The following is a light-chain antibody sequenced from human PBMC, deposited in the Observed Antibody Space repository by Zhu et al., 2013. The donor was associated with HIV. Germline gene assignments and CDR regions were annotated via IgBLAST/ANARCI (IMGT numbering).Light chain of an antibody. V-gene: IGKV3-20*01. Sequence: EIVLTQSPGTLSLSPGERATLSCRASQTVSSSQLAWYQQKPGQGPRLLIYDASNRATGIPARFSGSGSGTDFTLSIRRLEPEDFAVYYCHQYGSSPLTFGGGTTVGIK. CDR1: QTVSSSQ. CDR3: HQYGSSPLT. CDR2: DAS. J-gene: IGKJ4*01.